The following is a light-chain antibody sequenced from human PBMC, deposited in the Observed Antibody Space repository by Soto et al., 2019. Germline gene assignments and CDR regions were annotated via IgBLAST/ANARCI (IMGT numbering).Light chain of an antibody. V-gene: IGLV2-8*01. CDR2: EVS. CDR3: SSYAASNNYI. CDR1: SSDVGGYNY. J-gene: IGLJ1*01. Sequence: QSVLTQPPSASGSPGQSVTISCTGTSSDVGGYNYVSWYQQHPGKAPKLMIYEVSKRPSGVPDRFSGSKSGNTASLTVSGLQAEDEADYYCSSYAASNNYIFVTGTKATVL.